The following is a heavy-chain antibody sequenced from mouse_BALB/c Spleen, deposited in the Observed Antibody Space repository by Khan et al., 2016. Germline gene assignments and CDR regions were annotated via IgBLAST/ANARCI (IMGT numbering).Heavy chain of an antibody. CDR1: GFTFSGFW. Sequence: VQLLETGGGLVQPGGSRGLSCEGSGFTFSGFWMSWVRQTPGKTLEWIGDINADGSAINYAPSIKDRFTIFRDNDKSTLYLQMSNVRSEDTATYFCMRYGGYYFDYWGQGTTLTVSS. CDR2: INADGSAI. CDR3: MRYGGYYFDY. J-gene: IGHJ2*01. V-gene: IGHV11-2*02.